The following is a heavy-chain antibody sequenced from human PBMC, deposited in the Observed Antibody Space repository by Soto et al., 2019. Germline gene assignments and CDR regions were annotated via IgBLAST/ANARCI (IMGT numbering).Heavy chain of an antibody. CDR1: GFTFSSYD. Sequence: EVQLAESGGGMVQPGGSLRLSCVASGFTFSSYDMHWVRQAPGKGLEYVSSISSNGGTTYYGNSVKGRFTISRDNSKNTRYLQMGSLRAEDLAVYYCVRRVSGTYDYWGQGTLVTVSS. D-gene: IGHD3-10*01. CDR2: ISSNGGTT. CDR3: VRRVSGTYDY. V-gene: IGHV3-64*01. J-gene: IGHJ4*02.